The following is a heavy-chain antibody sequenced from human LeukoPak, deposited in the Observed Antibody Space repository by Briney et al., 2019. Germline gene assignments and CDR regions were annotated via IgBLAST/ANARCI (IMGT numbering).Heavy chain of an antibody. D-gene: IGHD5-24*01. J-gene: IGHJ5*02. CDR2: ISPSGGST. V-gene: IGHV1-46*01. CDR1: GYTFTSNY. Sequence: ASVKVSCKAFGYTFTSNYMHWVRQAPGQGPEWMVVISPSGGSTTYAQKFQGRVTLTRDMSTSTDYLELSSLRFEDAAVYYCARDNSVRDEAWWFNPWGQGTLVTVSS. CDR3: ARDNSVRDEAWWFNP.